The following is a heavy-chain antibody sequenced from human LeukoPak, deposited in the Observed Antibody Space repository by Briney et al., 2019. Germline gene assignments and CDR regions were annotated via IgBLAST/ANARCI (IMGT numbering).Heavy chain of an antibody. Sequence: PSETLSLTCTVSGGFISSYYWSWIRQPPGKGLEWIGYIYYSGSTNYNPSLKSRVTISVDTSKNQFSLKLSSVTAADTAVYYYARGVDYWGQGTLVTVSS. CDR3: ARGVDY. J-gene: IGHJ4*02. CDR1: GGFISSYY. CDR2: IYYSGST. V-gene: IGHV4-59*01.